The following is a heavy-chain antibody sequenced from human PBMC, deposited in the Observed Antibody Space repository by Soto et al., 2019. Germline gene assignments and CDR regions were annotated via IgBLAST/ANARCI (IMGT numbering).Heavy chain of an antibody. CDR3: AKHGSACSTATCYRSNYFDY. CDR1: GFTFSNYA. J-gene: IGHJ4*02. D-gene: IGHD6-19*01. V-gene: IGHV3-23*01. Sequence: PGGSLRLSCAVSGFTFSNYAMSWVRHAPGKGLEWVSVISGSGGSTYYADSVKGRFTISRDNSKNTLFLQMNSLRAEDTAVYYCAKHGSACSTATCYRSNYFDYWGQGALVTVSS. CDR2: ISGSGGST.